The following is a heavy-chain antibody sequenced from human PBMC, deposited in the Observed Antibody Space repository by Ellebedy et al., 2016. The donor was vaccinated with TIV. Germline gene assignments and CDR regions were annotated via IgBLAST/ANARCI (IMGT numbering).Heavy chain of an antibody. CDR2: ISYDGSDK. J-gene: IGHJ6*02. V-gene: IGHV3-30*18. D-gene: IGHD4-11*01. CDR1: GFTFSNYG. Sequence: GESLKISCAASGFTFSNYGIHWVRQAPGKGLEWVAVISYDGSDKYYADSVKGRFTISRDNSKNTVYLQMNSLRAEETAVYYCAKGHDYSNYRAGYYYCGMDVWGQGTTVTVSS. CDR3: AKGHDYSNYRAGYYYCGMDV.